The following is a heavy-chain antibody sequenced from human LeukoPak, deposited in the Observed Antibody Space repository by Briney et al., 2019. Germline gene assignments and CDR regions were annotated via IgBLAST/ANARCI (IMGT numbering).Heavy chain of an antibody. Sequence: GGSLRLSCVASGFTFSSYGMHWVRQAPGKGLEWVAVIWYDGSNKYYADSVKGRFTISRDNSKNTLYLQMNSLRAEDTAVYYCARDRGIVVVVAAKDPDAFDIWGQGTMVTVSS. CDR2: IWYDGSNK. CDR1: GFTFSSYG. CDR3: ARDRGIVVVVAAKDPDAFDI. V-gene: IGHV3-33*08. J-gene: IGHJ3*02. D-gene: IGHD2-15*01.